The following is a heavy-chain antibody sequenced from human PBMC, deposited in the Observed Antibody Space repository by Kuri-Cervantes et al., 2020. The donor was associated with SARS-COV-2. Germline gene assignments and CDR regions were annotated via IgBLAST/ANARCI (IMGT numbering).Heavy chain of an antibody. CDR3: AKEERITGTPWDY. V-gene: IGHV3-21*01. D-gene: IGHD1-7*01. Sequence: GGSLRLSCAASEFTFSSYSMNWVRQAPGKGLEWVSSISSSSSYIYYADSVKSRFTISRDNSKNTLYLQMNSLRAEDTAVYYCAKEERITGTPWDYWGQGTLVTVSS. CDR1: EFTFSSYS. J-gene: IGHJ4*02. CDR2: ISSSSSYI.